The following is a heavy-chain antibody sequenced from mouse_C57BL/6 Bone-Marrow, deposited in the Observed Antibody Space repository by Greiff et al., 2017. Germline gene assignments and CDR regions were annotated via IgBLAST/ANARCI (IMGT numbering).Heavy chain of an antibody. V-gene: IGHV1-82*01. J-gene: IGHJ3*01. CDR1: GYAFSSSW. D-gene: IGHD2-3*01. CDR2: IYPGDGDT. CDR3: AREGWLLPWFSY. Sequence: QVQLQQSGPELVKPGASVKISCKASGYAFSSSWLNWVKQRPGKGLEWIGRIYPGDGDTNYNGKFKGKATLTADKSSSTAYMQLSSLTSEDSAVYVCAREGWLLPWFSYWGQGTLVTVSA.